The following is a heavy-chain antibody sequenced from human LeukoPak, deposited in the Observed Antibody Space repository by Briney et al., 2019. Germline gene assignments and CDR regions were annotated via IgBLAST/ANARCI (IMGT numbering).Heavy chain of an antibody. Sequence: ASVKVSCKVSGYTLTELSMHWVRQAPGKGLEWMGGFDPEGGETIYAQKFQGRVTMTEDTSTDTAYMELSSLRSEDTAVYYCATAPFTEQPTFDYWGQGTLVTVSS. CDR3: ATAPFTEQPTFDY. J-gene: IGHJ4*02. CDR1: GYTLTELS. D-gene: IGHD1/OR15-1a*01. CDR2: FDPEGGET. V-gene: IGHV1-24*01.